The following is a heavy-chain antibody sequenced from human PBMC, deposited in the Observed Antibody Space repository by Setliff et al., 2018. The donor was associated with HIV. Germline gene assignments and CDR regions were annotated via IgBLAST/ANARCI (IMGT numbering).Heavy chain of an antibody. CDR3: ARLSPYCTNGVCSDYFDY. D-gene: IGHD2-8*01. CDR1: GGSISSYY. Sequence: ETLSLTCTASGGSISSYYWSWIRQPPGKGLEWIGFVFYSGDTSYNPSLKSRVTMSIDTSKNQLSLKLSSVTAADTAVYYCARLSPYCTNGVCSDYFDYWGQGTLVTVSS. J-gene: IGHJ4*02. V-gene: IGHV4-59*08. CDR2: VFYSGDT.